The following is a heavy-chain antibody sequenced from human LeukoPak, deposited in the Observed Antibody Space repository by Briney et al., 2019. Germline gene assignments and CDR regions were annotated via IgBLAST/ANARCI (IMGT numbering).Heavy chain of an antibody. Sequence: GGSLRLSCAASGFTFSSYSMNRVRQAPGKGLEWVSSISSSSSYIYYADSVKGRFTISRDNAKNSLYLQMNSLRAEDTAVYYCARVPGGGNELFDYWGQGTLVTVSS. CDR2: ISSSSSYI. J-gene: IGHJ4*02. CDR3: ARVPGGGNELFDY. D-gene: IGHD4-23*01. V-gene: IGHV3-21*01. CDR1: GFTFSSYS.